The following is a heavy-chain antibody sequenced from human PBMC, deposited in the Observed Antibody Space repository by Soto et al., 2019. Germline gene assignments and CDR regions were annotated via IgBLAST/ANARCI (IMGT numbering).Heavy chain of an antibody. J-gene: IGHJ6*02. CDR1: GFTFSSYA. Sequence: PGGSLRLSCAASGFTFSSYAMSWVRQAPGKGLEWVSAISGSGGSTYYADSVKGRFTISRDNSRNTLYLQMNSLRAEDTAVYYCVLAVAGTYYYGMDVWGQGTTVTVSS. V-gene: IGHV3-23*01. D-gene: IGHD6-19*01. CDR3: VLAVAGTYYYGMDV. CDR2: ISGSGGST.